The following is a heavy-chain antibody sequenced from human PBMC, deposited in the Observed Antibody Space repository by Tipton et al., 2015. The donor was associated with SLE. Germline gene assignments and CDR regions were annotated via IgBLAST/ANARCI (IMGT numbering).Heavy chain of an antibody. V-gene: IGHV1-2*02. CDR2: INPNSGGT. Sequence: QLVQSGAEVKKPGASVKVSCKASGYTFTSYDINWVRQATGQGLEWMGWINPNSGGTNYAQKFQGRVTMTRDTSISTAYMELSRLRSDDTAVYYCARSIFCDYWGQGTLVTVSS. D-gene: IGHD3-9*01. CDR3: ARSIFCDY. CDR1: GYTFTSYD. J-gene: IGHJ4*02.